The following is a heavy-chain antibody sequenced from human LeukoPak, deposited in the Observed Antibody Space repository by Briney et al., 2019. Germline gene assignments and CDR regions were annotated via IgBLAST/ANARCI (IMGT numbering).Heavy chain of an antibody. D-gene: IGHD6-19*01. CDR3: ARGRTIAVAGNPSSGFWFDP. CDR1: GGSISSYY. Sequence: TSETLSLTCTVSGGSISSYYWSWIRQPPGKGLEWIGYIYYSGSTNYNPSLRSRVTISVDTSKNQFSLKLSSVTAADTAVYYCARGRTIAVAGNPSSGFWFDPWGQGTLVTVSS. J-gene: IGHJ5*02. CDR2: IYYSGST. V-gene: IGHV4-59*12.